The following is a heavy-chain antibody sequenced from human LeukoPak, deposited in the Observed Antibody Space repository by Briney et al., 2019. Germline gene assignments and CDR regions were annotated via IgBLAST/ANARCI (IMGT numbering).Heavy chain of an antibody. CDR3: ARAGVVEMATIGFDY. CDR1: GNTFTSYA. CDR2: INAGNGQT. D-gene: IGHD5-24*01. J-gene: IGHJ4*02. Sequence: ASVKVSCKASGNTFTSYAIHWVRQAPGQRLEWMGWINAGNGQTKYSQKFQRRVTITRDTSASTAYMKLSSLRSEDTAVYYCARAGVVEMATIGFDYWGQGTLVTVSS. V-gene: IGHV1-3*01.